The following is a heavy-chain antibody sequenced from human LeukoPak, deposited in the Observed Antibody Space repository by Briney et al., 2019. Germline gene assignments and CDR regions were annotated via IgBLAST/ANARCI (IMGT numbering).Heavy chain of an antibody. Sequence: SETLSLTCTVSGGSISSGDYYWSWIRQPPGKGLEWIGYIYYSGSTYYNPSLKSRVTISVDTSKNQFSLKLSSVTAADTAVYYCATGRAYYYGSGSYHDYWGQGTLVTVSS. CDR1: GGSISSGDYY. CDR2: IYYSGST. CDR3: ATGRAYYYGSGSYHDY. D-gene: IGHD3-10*01. V-gene: IGHV4-30-4*01. J-gene: IGHJ4*02.